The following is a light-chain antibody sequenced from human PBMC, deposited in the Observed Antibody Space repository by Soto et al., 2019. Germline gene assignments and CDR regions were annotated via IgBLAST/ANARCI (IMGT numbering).Light chain of an antibody. CDR3: SSYAGSHAGSRTLL. CDR1: SSDVGGYNS. V-gene: IGLV2-8*01. Sequence: QSALTQPPSASGSPGQSVAISCTGTSSDVGGYNSVSWYQQHPGKAPKLMIYEVTKRPSGVPVRFSGSRSANTASLTVSGLQAEDEADYYCSSYAGSHAGSRTLLFGGGTKLTVL. CDR2: EVT. J-gene: IGLJ2*01.